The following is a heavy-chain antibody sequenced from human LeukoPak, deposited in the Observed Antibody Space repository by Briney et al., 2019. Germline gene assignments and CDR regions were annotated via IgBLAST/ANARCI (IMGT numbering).Heavy chain of an antibody. D-gene: IGHD3-10*01. CDR2: IYSIVCT. CDR3: ARGSQNYYNPFDN. J-gene: IGHJ4*02. V-gene: IGHV4-4*07. Sequence: SETLSLTCTVSGGSISGSISGTSWSWVRQPAGKGLELIGRIYSIVCTKYNPPLKHRDTMSVDPSKNPHVLTLSFLTLADTPLYYCARGSQNYYNPFDNWGQGTLVTVSS. CDR1: GGSISGSISGTS.